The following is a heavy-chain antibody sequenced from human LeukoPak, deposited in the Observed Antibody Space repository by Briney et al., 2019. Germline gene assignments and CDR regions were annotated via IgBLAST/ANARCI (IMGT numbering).Heavy chain of an antibody. CDR2: INHSGST. CDR3: ARGRQLVRRTYYYMDV. D-gene: IGHD6-13*01. CDR1: GGSISSGSYY. J-gene: IGHJ6*03. V-gene: IGHV4-39*07. Sequence: SETLSLTCTVSGGSISSGSYYWSWIRQPPGKGLEWIGEINHSGSTNYNPSLKSRVTISVDTSKNQFSLKLSSVTAADTAVYYCARGRQLVRRTYYYMDVWGKGTTVTVSS.